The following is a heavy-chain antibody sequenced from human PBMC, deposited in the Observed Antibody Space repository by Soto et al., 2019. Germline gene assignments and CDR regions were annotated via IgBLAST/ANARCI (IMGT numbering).Heavy chain of an antibody. D-gene: IGHD3-10*01. J-gene: IGHJ4*02. CDR2: ISGSGDTI. CDR3: AKVGKLHVVRTGTFDY. Sequence: GGSLRLSCEASGFIFSDYYMAWIRQAPGKGLEWVSYISGSGDTIYYADSVKGRFTISRDSAKDSLYLQMNTLRDEDTVIYYCAKVGKLHVVRTGTFDYWGQGALVTVSS. CDR1: GFIFSDYY. V-gene: IGHV3-11*01.